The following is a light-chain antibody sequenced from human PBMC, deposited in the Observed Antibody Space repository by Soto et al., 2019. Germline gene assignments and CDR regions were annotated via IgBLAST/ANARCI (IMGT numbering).Light chain of an antibody. V-gene: IGLV2-14*01. CDR2: EVT. CDR1: SGDIGSYNR. CDR3: QSYHSGNVV. J-gene: IGLJ2*01. Sequence: QSALTQPASVSGSPGQSITISCTGTSGDIGSYNRVSWYQQHPGKAPKLIIYEVTDRPSGVSNRFSGSKSGNTASLTISGLQAEDEADYYCQSYHSGNVVFGGGTQLTVL.